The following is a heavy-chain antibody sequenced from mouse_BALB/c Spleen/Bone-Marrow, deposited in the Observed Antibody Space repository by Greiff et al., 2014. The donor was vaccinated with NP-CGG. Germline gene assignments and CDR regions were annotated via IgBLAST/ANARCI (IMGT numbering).Heavy chain of an antibody. CDR3: ARLDSSGSNYFDY. D-gene: IGHD3-2*01. J-gene: IGHJ2*01. CDR1: GFSFSTYA. V-gene: IGHV5-9-4*01. Sequence: EVQGVESGGGLVKPGGSLKLACAASGFSFSTYAMSWVRQSPEKRLEWVATINSGGSYTYYPDTVTGRFTISRDNAKNTLYLEMSSLRSEDAAMYYCARLDSSGSNYFDYWGQGTTLTVSS. CDR2: INSGGSYT.